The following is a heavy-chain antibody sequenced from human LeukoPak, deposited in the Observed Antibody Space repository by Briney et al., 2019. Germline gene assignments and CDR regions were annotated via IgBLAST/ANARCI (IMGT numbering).Heavy chain of an antibody. CDR3: ANVDNSGYYPFDY. J-gene: IGHJ4*02. CDR1: GGSITTNY. V-gene: IGHV4-59*01. D-gene: IGHD3-22*01. Sequence: SETLSLTCTVSGGSITTNYWSWIRQPPGKELEWIGYIFYSGTTTYNPSLKSRVSISVDSSKNQFSLKLSSVTAADTAVYYCANVDNSGYYPFDYWGQGTLVTVSS. CDR2: IFYSGTT.